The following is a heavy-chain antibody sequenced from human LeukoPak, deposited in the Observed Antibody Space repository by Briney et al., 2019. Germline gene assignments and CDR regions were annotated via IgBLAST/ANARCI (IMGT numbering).Heavy chain of an antibody. J-gene: IGHJ4*02. CDR1: GFTFSTYN. CDR3: ARGAPDILTGVHFDY. D-gene: IGHD3-9*01. V-gene: IGHV3-21*01. Sequence: GGSLRLSCAASGFTFSTYNMNWVRQAPGKGLEWVSSITSSSSYIYYADSVKGRFTISRDNAKNSLYLQMNSLRAEDTAVYYCARGAPDILTGVHFDYWGQGTLVTVSS. CDR2: ITSSSSYI.